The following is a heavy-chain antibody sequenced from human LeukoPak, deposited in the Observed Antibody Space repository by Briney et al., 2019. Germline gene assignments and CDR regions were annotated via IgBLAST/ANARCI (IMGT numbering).Heavy chain of an antibody. Sequence: GGSLRLSCAASGFAFSSHAMSWVRQAPGKGLEWVSAISGSGGSTYYADSVKGRFTISRDNSKNTLYLQMNSLRAEDTAVYYCAKSAWDDSSAPDYWGQGTLVTVSS. CDR3: AKSAWDDSSAPDY. CDR2: ISGSGGST. CDR1: GFAFSSHA. V-gene: IGHV3-23*01. D-gene: IGHD3-22*01. J-gene: IGHJ4*02.